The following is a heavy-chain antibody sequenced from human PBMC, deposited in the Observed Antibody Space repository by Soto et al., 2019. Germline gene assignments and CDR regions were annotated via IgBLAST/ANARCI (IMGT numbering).Heavy chain of an antibody. CDR1: GGTFSSYT. D-gene: IGHD3-16*01. V-gene: IGHV1-69*08. Sequence: QVQLVQSGAEVKKPGSSVKVSCKASGGTFSSYTISWVRQAPGQGLEWMGRIIPILGIANYAQKFQGRVXIXEDKATSTAYMELSSLRSEDTAVYYCARDDYDRPSHWGQGTLVTVSS. CDR2: IIPILGIA. J-gene: IGHJ4*02. CDR3: ARDDYDRPSH.